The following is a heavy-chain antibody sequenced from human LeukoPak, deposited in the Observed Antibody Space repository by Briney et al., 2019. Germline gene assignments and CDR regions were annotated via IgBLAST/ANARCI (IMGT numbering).Heavy chain of an antibody. J-gene: IGHJ4*02. Sequence: SETLSLTCSVSGGSISSYYWSWLRQPPGKGLEWLVYIYYSGSTHYNPSLKSRVTISVDTSKNEFSLKLSSVTAADTAVYYCARSGSGSYYNYWGQGTLVTVSS. CDR1: GGSISSYY. CDR3: ARSGSGSYYNY. V-gene: IGHV4-59*01. CDR2: IYYSGST. D-gene: IGHD3-10*01.